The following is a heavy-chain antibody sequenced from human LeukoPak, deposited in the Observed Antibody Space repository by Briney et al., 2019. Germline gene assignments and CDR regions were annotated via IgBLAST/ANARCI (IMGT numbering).Heavy chain of an antibody. Sequence: GGSLRLSCAASGFTFSSHWMSWVRQAPGKGLEWVANIKQDGSEKYYVDSVKGRFTIARDNAKNSLYLQRNSLRAEDPAVYSCASDPRWGSYLHYWGQGTVVTVSS. CDR1: GFTFSSHW. J-gene: IGHJ4*02. D-gene: IGHD3-16*02. CDR3: ASDPRWGSYLHY. CDR2: IKQDGSEK. V-gene: IGHV3-7*03.